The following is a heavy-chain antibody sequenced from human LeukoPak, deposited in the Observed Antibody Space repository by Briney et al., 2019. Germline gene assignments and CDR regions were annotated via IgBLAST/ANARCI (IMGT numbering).Heavy chain of an antibody. Sequence: GGSLRLSCAASGFTFSSYWMSWVRQAPGKGLGWVANIKQDGSEKYYVVSVKGRFTISRDNAKNSLYLQMNSLRAEDTAVYYCARGRNHYCSGGSCYSYYYYGMDVWGQGTTVTVSS. J-gene: IGHJ6*02. V-gene: IGHV3-7*01. D-gene: IGHD2-15*01. CDR3: ARGRNHYCSGGSCYSYYYYGMDV. CDR2: IKQDGSEK. CDR1: GFTFSSYW.